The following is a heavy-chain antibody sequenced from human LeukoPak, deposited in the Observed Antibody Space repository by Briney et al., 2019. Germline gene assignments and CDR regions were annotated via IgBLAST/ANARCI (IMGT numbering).Heavy chain of an antibody. D-gene: IGHD5-18*01. CDR3: ARAGGYGLIDY. J-gene: IGHJ4*02. V-gene: IGHV4-38-2*02. Sequence: SETLSLTCTVSGYSISSGYYWGWIRQPPGKGLEWIGSIYHSGSTYYNPSLKSRVTISVDTSKNQFSLKLSSVTAADTAVYYCARAGGYGLIDYWGQGTMVTVSS. CDR1: GYSISSGYY. CDR2: IYHSGST.